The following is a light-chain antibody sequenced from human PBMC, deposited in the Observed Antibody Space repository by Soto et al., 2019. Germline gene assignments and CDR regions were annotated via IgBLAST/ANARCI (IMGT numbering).Light chain of an antibody. CDR3: LQHSTYPLT. V-gene: IGKV1-17*01. CDR1: QGIRND. Sequence: DLQMTQFPSSLSASVGDRVTITCRASQGIRNDLGWYQQKPGKAPKRLIYAASSLQSGVPSRFSGSGSGTEFTLAINSLQPEDSATFYCLQHSTYPLTFGQGTKVEIK. CDR2: AAS. J-gene: IGKJ1*01.